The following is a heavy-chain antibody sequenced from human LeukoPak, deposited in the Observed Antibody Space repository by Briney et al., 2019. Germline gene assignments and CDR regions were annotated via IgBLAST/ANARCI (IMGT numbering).Heavy chain of an antibody. J-gene: IGHJ3*02. CDR1: GFLFTSYW. D-gene: IGHD4-11*01. CDR2: IKENGNEQ. V-gene: IGHV3-7*01. Sequence: GGSLRLSGEASGFLFTSYWMSWVRQAPGKGPEWVAHIKENGNEQYYADSVKGRFTISRDNVKQSLCLQMNNLRVEDTAVYYCARGPGDYDASDIWGQGTMVTVSS. CDR3: ARGPGDYDASDI.